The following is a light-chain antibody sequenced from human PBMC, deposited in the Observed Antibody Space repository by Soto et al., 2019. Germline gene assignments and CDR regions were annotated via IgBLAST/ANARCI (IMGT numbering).Light chain of an antibody. CDR1: SSDVGAYNY. V-gene: IGLV2-8*01. Sequence: QSALTQPPSASGSPGQSVTISCTGTSSDVGAYNYVSWYQQLPGKAPKLIIYEVSKRPSGVPDRFSGSKSGNTASLTLSGLQAEDEADYYCTSYAGTYSFFYVFGTGTKLTVL. J-gene: IGLJ1*01. CDR3: TSYAGTYSFFYV. CDR2: EVS.